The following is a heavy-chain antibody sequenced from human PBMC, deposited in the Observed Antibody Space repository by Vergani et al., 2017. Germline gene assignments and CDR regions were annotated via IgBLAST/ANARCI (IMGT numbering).Heavy chain of an antibody. CDR1: GFTFSSYA. J-gene: IGHJ6*03. CDR2: ISYDGSNK. Sequence: QVQLVESGGGVVQPGRSLRLSCAAPGFTFSSYAMHWVRQAPGKGLEWVAVISYDGSNKYYADSVKGRFTISRDNSKNTLYLQMNSLRAEDTAVYYCARDYCSSTSCYSIPYYYYYMDVWGKGTTVTVSS. V-gene: IGHV3-30-3*01. CDR3: ARDYCSSTSCYSIPYYYYYMDV. D-gene: IGHD2-2*02.